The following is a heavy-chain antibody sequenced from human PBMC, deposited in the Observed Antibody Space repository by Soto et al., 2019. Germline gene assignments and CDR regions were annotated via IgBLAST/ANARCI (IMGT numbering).Heavy chain of an antibody. D-gene: IGHD2-2*01. Sequence: SETLSLTCAVYGGSFSGYYWSWIRQPPGKGLEWIGEINHSGSTNYNPSLKSRVTISVDTSKNQFSLKLSSVTAADTAVYYCARGVVPAAMGYYYYYMDVWGKGTTVTVSS. CDR3: ARGVVPAAMGYYYYYMDV. CDR1: GGSFSGYY. CDR2: INHSGST. J-gene: IGHJ6*03. V-gene: IGHV4-34*01.